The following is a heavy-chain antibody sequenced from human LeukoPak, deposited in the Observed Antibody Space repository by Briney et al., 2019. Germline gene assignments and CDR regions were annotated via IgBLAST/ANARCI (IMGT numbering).Heavy chain of an antibody. CDR3: ARRRDYFDY. J-gene: IGHJ4*02. CDR1: GFDLSDYY. Sequence: GGSLRLSCVVSGFDLSDYYMSWIRQAPGKGLEWISYISSSGGNIYFADSVKGRFTMSRNNARGSLYLQMNSLRADDTAIYYCARRRDYFDYWGQGTLVTVSS. CDR2: ISSSGGNI. V-gene: IGHV3-11*01.